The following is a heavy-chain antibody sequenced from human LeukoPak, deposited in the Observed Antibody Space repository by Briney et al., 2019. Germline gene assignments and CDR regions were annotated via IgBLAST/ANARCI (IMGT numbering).Heavy chain of an antibody. Sequence: GGSLRLSCAASGFTFSDYYMSWIRQAPGKGLEWVSYISSSGSTIYYADSVKGRFTISRDNAKNSLYLQMNSLRAEDTAVYYCARDVGTVLITFGGVISPVDYWGQGTLVTVSS. D-gene: IGHD3-16*02. V-gene: IGHV3-11*04. CDR2: ISSSGSTI. CDR3: ARDVGTVLITFGGVISPVDY. CDR1: GFTFSDYY. J-gene: IGHJ4*02.